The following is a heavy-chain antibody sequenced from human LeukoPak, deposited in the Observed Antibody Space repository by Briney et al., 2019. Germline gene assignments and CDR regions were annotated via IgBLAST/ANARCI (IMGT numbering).Heavy chain of an antibody. CDR3: ARVREGYYYGMDV. Sequence: GGFLRLSCAASGFIFDDHGMHWVRQAPGKGLEWVSGISWSSGIIGYADSVKGRFTISRDNAKNSLYLQMNSLRAEDTAVYYCARVREGYYYGMDVWGQGTTVTVSS. CDR1: GFIFDDHG. J-gene: IGHJ6*02. V-gene: IGHV3-9*01. CDR2: ISWSSGII.